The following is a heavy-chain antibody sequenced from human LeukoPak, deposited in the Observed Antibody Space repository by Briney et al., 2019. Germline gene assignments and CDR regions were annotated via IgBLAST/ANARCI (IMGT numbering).Heavy chain of an antibody. J-gene: IGHJ4*02. Sequence: APVKVSCKASGYTFTGYYMHWVRQAPGQGLEWMGWINPNSGGTNYAQKFQGRVTMTRDASISTAYMELSRLRSDDTAVYYCAGGPYRYYDSSGYLLGFDYWGQGTLVTLSS. CDR3: AGGPYRYYDSSGYLLGFDY. CDR1: GYTFTGYY. D-gene: IGHD3-22*01. V-gene: IGHV1-2*02. CDR2: INPNSGGT.